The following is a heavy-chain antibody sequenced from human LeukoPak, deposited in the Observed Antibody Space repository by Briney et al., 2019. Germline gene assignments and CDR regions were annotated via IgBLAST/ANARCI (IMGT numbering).Heavy chain of an antibody. Sequence: GGSLRLSCAASGFTFSSYWMSWVRQAPGKGLEWVANIKQDGSEKYYVDSVKGRFTISRDNAKDSLYLQMNSLRAEDTAVYYCARDLRAARPGYWGQGTLVTVSS. CDR1: GFTFSSYW. CDR2: IKQDGSEK. D-gene: IGHD6-6*01. V-gene: IGHV3-7*01. CDR3: ARDLRAARPGY. J-gene: IGHJ4*02.